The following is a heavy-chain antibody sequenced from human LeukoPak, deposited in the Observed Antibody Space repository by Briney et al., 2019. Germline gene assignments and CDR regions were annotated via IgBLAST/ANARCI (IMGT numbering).Heavy chain of an antibody. D-gene: IGHD6-6*01. Sequence: SETLSLTCTVSGGSISSYYWSWIRHPPGKGLEWIGYIYTSGSTNYNPSFKSRVTISVDTSKNQFSLKLSSVTAADTAVYYCARQVARLFGLDPWGQGTLVTVSS. CDR1: GGSISSYY. V-gene: IGHV4-4*09. J-gene: IGHJ5*02. CDR2: IYTSGST. CDR3: ARQVARLFGLDP.